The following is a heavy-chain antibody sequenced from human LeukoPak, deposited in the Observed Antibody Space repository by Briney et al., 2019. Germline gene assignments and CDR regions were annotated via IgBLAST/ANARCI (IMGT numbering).Heavy chain of an antibody. V-gene: IGHV4-59*08. CDR3: ARHENYHDTIGAYHYYAMDV. CDR1: GGSISDYY. Sequence: SETLSLTCTVSGGSISDYYWSWSRLPPGKGLEWIGYIHASGSTNYNPSLKSRVTMSLDTSRNQFSLKVSSVTAADTAVYHCARHENYHDTIGAYHYYAMDVWGHGTTVTVSS. D-gene: IGHD3-22*01. CDR2: IHASGST. J-gene: IGHJ6*02.